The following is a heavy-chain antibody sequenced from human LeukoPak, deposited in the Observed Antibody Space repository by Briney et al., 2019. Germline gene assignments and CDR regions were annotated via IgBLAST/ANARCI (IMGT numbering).Heavy chain of an antibody. D-gene: IGHD3-22*01. CDR3: AKDWAGSDRRYYFDN. Sequence: GGSLRLSCAASGLTFSSFAMSWVRQAPGKGLEWVSVVSGSGGSTYYADSVKGRFTISRDNSQNTLYLQMNCLRAEDTAVYYCAKDWAGSDRRYYFDNWGQGTLVTVSS. CDR2: VSGSGGST. CDR1: GLTFSSFA. J-gene: IGHJ4*02. V-gene: IGHV3-23*01.